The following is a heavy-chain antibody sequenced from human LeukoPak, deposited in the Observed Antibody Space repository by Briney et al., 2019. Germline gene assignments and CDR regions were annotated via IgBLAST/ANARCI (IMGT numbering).Heavy chain of an antibody. CDR1: GGSMSSYY. D-gene: IGHD3-22*01. V-gene: IGHV4-59*01. CDR2: IYSSGST. Sequence: SETLSLTCTVSGGSMSSYYWSWLRQPPGKGLEWIGNIYSSGSTNYNPSLKSRVTISLDTSKNQFSLKLSSVTDPDTAVYTCARGGAYSSGSYFDNWGQGTLVTVSS. CDR3: ARGGAYSSGSYFDN. J-gene: IGHJ4*02.